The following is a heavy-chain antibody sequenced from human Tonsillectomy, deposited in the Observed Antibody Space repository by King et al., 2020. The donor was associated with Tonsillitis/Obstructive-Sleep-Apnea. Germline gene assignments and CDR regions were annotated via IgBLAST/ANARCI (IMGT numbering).Heavy chain of an antibody. CDR2: ISSSSSYT. D-gene: IGHD3-16*01. CDR1: GFTFRDYY. CDR3: ARAKDKRGYYFDY. Sequence: VQLMQSGGGLVKPGGSLRLSCAASGFTFRDYYMSWIRQAPGKGLEWVSYISSSSSYTNYADSVKGRFTISRDNAKNSLYLQMNSLRAEDTAVYYCARAKDKRGYYFDYWGQGTLVTVSS. V-gene: IGHV3-11*05. J-gene: IGHJ4*02.